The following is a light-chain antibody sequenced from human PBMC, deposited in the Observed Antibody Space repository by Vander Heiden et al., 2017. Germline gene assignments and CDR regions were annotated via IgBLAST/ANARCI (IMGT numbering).Light chain of an antibody. CDR2: EAS. CDR3: PQHRA. CDR1: QSVSSY. J-gene: IGKJ1*01. Sequence: EIVLTQSPATLSLSPGERATLSCRASQSVSSYLAWYQQKPGQAPRLLIDEASNRATGITDRSSASGSGTGFTLTSSSIETDDCAGGYGPQHRAFGQGTKVXIK. V-gene: IGKV3-11*01.